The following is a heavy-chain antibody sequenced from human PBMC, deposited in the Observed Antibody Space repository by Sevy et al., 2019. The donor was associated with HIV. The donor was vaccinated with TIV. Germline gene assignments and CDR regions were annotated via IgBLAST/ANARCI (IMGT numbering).Heavy chain of an antibody. CDR1: GFSLNTYW. D-gene: IGHD6-13*01. CDR2: INQDASVN. CDR3: VRAIATVDSF. V-gene: IGHV3-7*01. Sequence: GGSLRLSCVASGFSLNTYWMLWVRQAPGKGLEWVANINQDASVNYYTYSVKGRFTSSRVKARNLVSLQMNILRVEDTALYYCVRAIATVDSFWGQGTLVTVSS. J-gene: IGHJ4*02.